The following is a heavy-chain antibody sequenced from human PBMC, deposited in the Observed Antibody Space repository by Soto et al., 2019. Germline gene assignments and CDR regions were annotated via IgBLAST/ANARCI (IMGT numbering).Heavy chain of an antibody. CDR3: AKDHDYDFWSGSVYYFDY. D-gene: IGHD3-3*01. J-gene: IGHJ4*02. Sequence: GGSLRLSCAASGFTFSSYAMSWVRQAPGKGLEWVSAISGSGGSTYYADSVKGRFTISRDNSKNTLYLQMNSLRAEDTAVYYCAKDHDYDFWSGSVYYFDYWGQGTLVTVSS. CDR2: ISGSGGST. V-gene: IGHV3-23*01. CDR1: GFTFSSYA.